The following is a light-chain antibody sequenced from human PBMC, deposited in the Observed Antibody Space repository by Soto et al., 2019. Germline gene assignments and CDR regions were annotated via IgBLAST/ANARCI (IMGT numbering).Light chain of an antibody. CDR3: SSYTSSSTYV. CDR2: EVS. Sequence: QSALTQPASVSGSPGQSITISCTGTSSDVGGYNYVSWHQLHPGKAPKLMVYEVSNRPSGVSNRFSGSKSGNTASLTISGLQAEDEADYYCSSYTSSSTYVFGTGTKVTLL. J-gene: IGLJ1*01. CDR1: SSDVGGYNY. V-gene: IGLV2-14*01.